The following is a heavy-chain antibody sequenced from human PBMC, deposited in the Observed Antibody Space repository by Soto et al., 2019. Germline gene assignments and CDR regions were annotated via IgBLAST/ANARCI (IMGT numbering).Heavy chain of an antibody. CDR1: GGSFSGYY. Sequence: QVQLQQWGAGLLKPSETLSLTCAVYGGSFSGYYWTWIRQPPGTGLEWIGEINHNGSTNYNPSLKSRVTISVDTSKHPFSLKLTSVTAADTAVYYCARDKITGLFDYWGQGTLVTVSS. J-gene: IGHJ4*02. CDR2: INHNGST. V-gene: IGHV4-34*01. CDR3: ARDKITGLFDY. D-gene: IGHD2-8*02.